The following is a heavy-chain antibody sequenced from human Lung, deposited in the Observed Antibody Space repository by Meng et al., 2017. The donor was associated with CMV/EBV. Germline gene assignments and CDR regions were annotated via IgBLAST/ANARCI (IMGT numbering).Heavy chain of an antibody. CDR1: GYTFTRYD. D-gene: IGHD2-2*02. V-gene: IGHV1-8*01. J-gene: IGHJ6*02. CDR2: MNTNSGNT. Sequence: SVKVSXKASGYTFTRYDINWVRQAAGQGLEWMGWMNTNSGNTGYAQKFQGRVTMTRNTATGTAYMELRSLKSEDTAVYYCAREEILVEASAIGRAKYYYSGMDVWGQGTTVTVSS. CDR3: AREEILVEASAIGRAKYYYSGMDV.